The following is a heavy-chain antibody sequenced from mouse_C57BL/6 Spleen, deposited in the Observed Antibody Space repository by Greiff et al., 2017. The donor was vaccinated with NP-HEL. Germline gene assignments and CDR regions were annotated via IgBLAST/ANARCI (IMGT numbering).Heavy chain of an antibody. CDR3: ARGTAFAWFAY. Sequence: QVQLQQPGAELVGPGSSVKLSCKASGYTFTSYWMDWVKQRPGQGLEWIGNIYPSDSETHYNQKFKDKATLTVDKSSSTAYMQLSSLTSEDSAVYYCARGTAFAWFAYWGQGTLVTVSA. J-gene: IGHJ3*01. CDR2: IYPSDSET. V-gene: IGHV1-61*01. CDR1: GYTFTSYW. D-gene: IGHD3-3*01.